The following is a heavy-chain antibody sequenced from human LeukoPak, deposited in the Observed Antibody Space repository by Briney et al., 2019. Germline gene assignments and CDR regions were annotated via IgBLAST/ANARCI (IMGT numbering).Heavy chain of an antibody. J-gene: IGHJ4*02. CDR1: GFTVSSND. V-gene: IGHV3-66*01. CDR3: ARTPDYGDPNHYDY. D-gene: IGHD4-17*01. CDR2: IYSGGST. Sequence: PGGSLRLSCAASGFTVSSNDMSWVRQAPGKGLEWVSVIYSGGSTYYADSVKGRFTISRDNSKNTLYLQMNSLRAEDTAVYYCARTPDYGDPNHYDYWGQGTLVTVSS.